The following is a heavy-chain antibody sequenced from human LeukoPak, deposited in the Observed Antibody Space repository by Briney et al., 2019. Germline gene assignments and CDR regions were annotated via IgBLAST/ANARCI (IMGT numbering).Heavy chain of an antibody. V-gene: IGHV3-23*01. CDR1: GFTFSSYA. CDR2: ISGSGGST. CDR3: AKNSLVDTMIVVVMGYFDY. Sequence: GGSLRLSCAASGFTFSSYAMSWVRQAPGKGLEWVSAISGSGGSTYYADSVKGRFTISRDNSKNTLYLQMNSLRAEDTAVYYCAKNSLVDTMIVVVMGYFDYWGQGTLVTVSS. D-gene: IGHD3-22*01. J-gene: IGHJ4*02.